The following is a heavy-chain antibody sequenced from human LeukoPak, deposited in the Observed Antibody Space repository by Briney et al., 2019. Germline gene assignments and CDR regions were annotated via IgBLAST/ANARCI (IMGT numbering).Heavy chain of an antibody. CDR3: ARGPRGLWFGELFDYYYYYMDV. Sequence: ASETLSLTCAVSGGSISSDNWWSWVRQPPGKGLEWIGEIYHTGNTNYNPSLTSRVTISVDTSKNQFSLKLSSVTAADTAVYYCARGPRGLWFGELFDYYYYYMDVWGKGTTVTISS. V-gene: IGHV4-4*02. CDR1: GGSISSDNW. D-gene: IGHD3-10*01. CDR2: IYHTGNT. J-gene: IGHJ6*03.